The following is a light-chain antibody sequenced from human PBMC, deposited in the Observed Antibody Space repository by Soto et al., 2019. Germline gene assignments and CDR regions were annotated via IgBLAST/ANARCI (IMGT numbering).Light chain of an antibody. Sequence: DIQMTQSPSTLXASVXDRVTITCRASQSISNWLAWYQQRPGKAPKLLIYMASRLEGGVASRFSGSGSGTEFTLTISSLQPDDFATYYCQQYNTYSRTFGQGTKVEIK. CDR1: QSISNW. J-gene: IGKJ1*01. CDR2: MAS. V-gene: IGKV1-5*03. CDR3: QQYNTYSRT.